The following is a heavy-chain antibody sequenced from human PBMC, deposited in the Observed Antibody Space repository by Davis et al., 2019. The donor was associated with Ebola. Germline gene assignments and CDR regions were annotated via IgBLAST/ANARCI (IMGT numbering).Heavy chain of an antibody. CDR1: GFTFSNAW. J-gene: IGHJ6*02. V-gene: IGHV3-15*07. CDR3: TTAYYYGSGSYIVLPYYYYGMDV. D-gene: IGHD3-10*01. CDR2: IKSKTDGGTT. Sequence: GESLKISCAASGFTFSNAWMNWVRQAPGKGLEWVGRIKSKTDGGTTDYAAPVKGRFTISRDDSKNTLYLQMNSLKTEDTAVYYCTTAYYYGSGSYIVLPYYYYGMDVWGQGTTVTVSS.